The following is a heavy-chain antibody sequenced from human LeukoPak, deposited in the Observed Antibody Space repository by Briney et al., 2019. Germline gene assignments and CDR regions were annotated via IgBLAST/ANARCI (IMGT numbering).Heavy chain of an antibody. CDR2: ISSSGGST. CDR3: AKVYSSLSWVPFDY. J-gene: IGHJ4*02. CDR1: GFTLCRYG. D-gene: IGHD6-6*01. V-gene: IGHV3-23*01. Sequence: GGALRLSCGGSGFTLCRYGKNWGRPAPGKGVGGVSRISSSGGSTYYADSVKGRFTISRDNSKNTLYLQMNSLRAEDTAVYYCAKVYSSLSWVPFDYWGQGTLVTVSS.